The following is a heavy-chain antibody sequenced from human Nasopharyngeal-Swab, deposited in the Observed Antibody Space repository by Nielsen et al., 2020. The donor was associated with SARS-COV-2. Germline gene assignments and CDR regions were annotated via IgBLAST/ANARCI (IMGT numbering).Heavy chain of an antibody. CDR2: ISGSGGST. Sequence: GGSLRLSCAASGFPFSSYAMSWVRQAPGKGLEWVSAISGSGGSTSYADSVKGRFTISRDNSKNTLYLQMNSLRAEDTAVYYCAKDPRNTAMVNYFDYWGQGTLVTVSS. CDR1: GFPFSSYA. CDR3: AKDPRNTAMVNYFDY. D-gene: IGHD5-18*01. V-gene: IGHV3-23*01. J-gene: IGHJ4*02.